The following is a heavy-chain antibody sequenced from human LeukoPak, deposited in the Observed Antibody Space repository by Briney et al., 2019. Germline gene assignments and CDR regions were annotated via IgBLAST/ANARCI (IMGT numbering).Heavy chain of an antibody. D-gene: IGHD4-11*01. CDR3: ARIEDYTWDY. V-gene: IGHV1-18*01. J-gene: IGHJ4*02. Sequence: PEASVKVSCRASGYTFTSYGISWVRQAPGQGLEWMGWISTYSGNIYYAQKFRGRVTMTTDTSTRTAYMELRSLISDDTAVYYCARIEDYTWDYWGQGTLVTVSS. CDR2: ISTYSGNI. CDR1: GYTFTSYG.